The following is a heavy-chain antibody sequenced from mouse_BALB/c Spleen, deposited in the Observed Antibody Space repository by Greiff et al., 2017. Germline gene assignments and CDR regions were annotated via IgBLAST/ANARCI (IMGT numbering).Heavy chain of an antibody. D-gene: IGHD5-2*01. J-gene: IGHJ2*01. CDR2: IRNKANGYTT. V-gene: IGHV7-3*02. CDR1: GFTFTAYY. CDR3: ARDDEYVFDY. Sequence: EVQVVESGGGLVQPGGSLRLSCATSGFTFTAYYMSWVRQPPGKALEWLGFIRNKANGYTTEYSASVKGRFTISRDNSQSILYLHMNTLRAEDSTTYYGARDDEYVFDYWGQGTTLTVSS.